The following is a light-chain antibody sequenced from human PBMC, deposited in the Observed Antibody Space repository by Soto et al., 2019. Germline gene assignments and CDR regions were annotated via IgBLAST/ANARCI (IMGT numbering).Light chain of an antibody. CDR3: QQSYSTPLT. Sequence: DVQMTQSPSTLSGSVGDRVTITCRASQSISSWLAWYQQKAGKAPKLLIYDASTLESGVPSRFSGSGSGTDFTLTISSLQPEDFATYYCQQSYSTPLTFGPGTKVDI. CDR2: DAS. V-gene: IGKV1-5*01. J-gene: IGKJ3*01. CDR1: QSISSW.